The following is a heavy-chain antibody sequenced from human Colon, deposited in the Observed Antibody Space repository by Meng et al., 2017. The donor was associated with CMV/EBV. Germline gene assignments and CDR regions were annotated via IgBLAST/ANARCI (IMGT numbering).Heavy chain of an antibody. CDR2: ITWDGGRT. J-gene: IGHJ4*02. V-gene: IGHV3-43*01. Sequence: GESLKISCVFSCSGFRFDDYSMYWVRQIPGKGLEWVSSITWDGGRTYYADSVEGRFIISRDNSKNSLYLQMNSLRTEDTALYYCAKDAFGSGSHYDYWGQGTRVTV. D-gene: IGHD3-10*01. CDR1: CSGFRFDDYS. CDR3: AKDAFGSGSHYDY.